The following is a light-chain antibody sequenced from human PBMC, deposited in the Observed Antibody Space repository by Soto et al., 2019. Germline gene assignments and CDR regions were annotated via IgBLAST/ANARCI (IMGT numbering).Light chain of an antibody. CDR2: DVT. CDR3: SSYTGSSTLGEM. Sequence: QSVLTQPRSVSGSPGQSVTISCTGTSSDVGGYNYVSWYQQHPGRAPKFMIYDVTKRPSGVPDRFSGSKSGNTASLTISGLQAEDEAVYFCSSYTGSSTLGEMFGGGTKLTVL. V-gene: IGLV2-11*01. CDR1: SSDVGGYNY. J-gene: IGLJ3*02.